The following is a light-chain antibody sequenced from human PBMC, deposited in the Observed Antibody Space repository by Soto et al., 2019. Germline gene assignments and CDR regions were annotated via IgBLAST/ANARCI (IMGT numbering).Light chain of an antibody. J-gene: IGKJ1*01. CDR1: QSVSSSY. V-gene: IGKV3-20*01. CDR2: GAS. CDR3: QQYGRSPTT. Sequence: VLTQSPGTLSLSPGERATLSCRASQSVSSSYLAWYQQRPGQAPRLLIYGASTRATGIPDRFSGSGSGTDFTLTLSRLEPEDFAVYYCQQYGRSPTTFGQGTKVDI.